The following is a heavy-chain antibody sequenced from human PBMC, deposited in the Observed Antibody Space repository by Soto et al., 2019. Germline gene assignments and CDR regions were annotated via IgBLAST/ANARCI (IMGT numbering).Heavy chain of an antibody. J-gene: IGHJ4*02. V-gene: IGHV3-74*01. CDR3: TRGPRPSSVGTGAF. CDR1: GFTFSMYW. CDR2: ISDDGSRA. D-gene: IGHD3-10*01. Sequence: GSLRLSCTASGFTFSMYWMHWVRQVPGKGPEWVSRISDDGSRADYADSVKGRFTISRDNAKNTLYLEMHVLRADDTAVYYCTRGPRPSSVGTGAFWGQGTPVTVSS.